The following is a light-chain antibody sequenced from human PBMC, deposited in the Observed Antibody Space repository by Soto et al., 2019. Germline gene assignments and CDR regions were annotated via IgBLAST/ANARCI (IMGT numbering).Light chain of an antibody. V-gene: IGKV3-20*01. J-gene: IGKJ4*01. CDR1: QSVSRNY. Sequence: ELVLTQSPGTLSLSPGERATLSCRASQSVSRNYVAWYQQKPGQPPRLLIYDASARATGIPDRFSGSGSGADFTLTINRLEPEDLAVYFCQQYGRTPLTFGGGTKVDIK. CDR3: QQYGRTPLT. CDR2: DAS.